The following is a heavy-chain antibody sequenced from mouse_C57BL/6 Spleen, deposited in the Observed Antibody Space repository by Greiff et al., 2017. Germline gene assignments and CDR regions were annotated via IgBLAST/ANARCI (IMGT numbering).Heavy chain of an antibody. D-gene: IGHD2-1*01. CDR1: GYTFTSYW. CDR3: ASYGNYEGFAY. Sequence: QVQLQQPGAELVMPGASVKLSCKASGYTFTSYWMHWVKQRPGQGLEWIGEIDPSDSYTNYNQKFKGKSTLTVDKSSSTAYMQLSSLTSEGSAVYYCASYGNYEGFAYWGQGTLVTVSA. V-gene: IGHV1-69*01. J-gene: IGHJ3*01. CDR2: IDPSDSYT.